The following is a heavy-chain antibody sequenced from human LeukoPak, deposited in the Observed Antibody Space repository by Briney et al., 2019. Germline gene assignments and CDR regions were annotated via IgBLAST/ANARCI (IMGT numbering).Heavy chain of an antibody. D-gene: IGHD2-15*01. CDR1: GGTFSSYA. Sequence: SVKVSCKASGGTFSSYAISWVRQAPGQGLEWMGGIIPIFGTANYAQKFQGRVTITADKSTSTAYMELSSLRSEDTAVYYCAREGYCSGGSCFDYWGQGTLVTVSS. J-gene: IGHJ4*02. V-gene: IGHV1-69*06. CDR3: AREGYCSGGSCFDY. CDR2: IIPIFGTA.